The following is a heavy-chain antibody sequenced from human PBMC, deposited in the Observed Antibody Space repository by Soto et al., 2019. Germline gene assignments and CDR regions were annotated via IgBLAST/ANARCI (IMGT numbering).Heavy chain of an antibody. CDR1: GFTFSSYG. D-gene: IGHD3-10*01. Sequence: GGSLRLSCAASGFTFSSYGMHWVRQAPGKGLEWVAVIWYDGSNKYYADSVKGRFTISRDNSKNTLYLQMNSLRAEDTAVYYCAKSPYYYGSGSYYYYGMDVWGQGTTVTVSS. CDR3: AKSPYYYGSGSYYYYGMDV. J-gene: IGHJ6*02. V-gene: IGHV3-33*06. CDR2: IWYDGSNK.